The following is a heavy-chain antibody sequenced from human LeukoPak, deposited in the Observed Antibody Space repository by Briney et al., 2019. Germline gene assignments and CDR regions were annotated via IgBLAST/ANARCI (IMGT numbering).Heavy chain of an antibody. CDR3: TELLTDY. CDR1: GFTFSGSA. Sequence: PGGSLKLSCAASGFTFSGSAMHWVRQASGKGLEWVGRIRSKANSYATAYAASVKGGFTISRDDSKNTAYLQMNSLKTEDTAVYYCTELLTDYWGQGTLVTVSS. CDR2: IRSKANSYAT. D-gene: IGHD1-26*01. J-gene: IGHJ4*02. V-gene: IGHV3-73*01.